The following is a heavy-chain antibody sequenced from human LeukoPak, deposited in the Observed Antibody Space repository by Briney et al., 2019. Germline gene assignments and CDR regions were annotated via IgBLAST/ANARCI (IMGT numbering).Heavy chain of an antibody. V-gene: IGHV4-31*03. CDR2: IYYSGST. CDR3: ARVGVYSSSRRGAFDY. D-gene: IGHD6-6*01. J-gene: IGHJ4*02. CDR1: GGSISSGGYY. Sequence: TSETLSLTCTVSGGSISSGGYYWSWIRQHPGKGPEWIGYIYYSGSTYYNPSLKSRVTISVDTSKNQFSLKLSSVTAADTAVYYCARVGVYSSSRRGAFDYWGQGTLVTVSS.